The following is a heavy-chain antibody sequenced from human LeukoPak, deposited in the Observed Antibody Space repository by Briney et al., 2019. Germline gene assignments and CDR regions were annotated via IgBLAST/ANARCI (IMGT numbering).Heavy chain of an antibody. CDR1: GGSISSGGYY. CDR2: IYYSGST. V-gene: IGHV4-31*03. J-gene: IGHJ4*02. D-gene: IGHD3-22*01. CDR3: ARLERRYYDSSGYFDY. Sequence: SQTLSLTCTVSGGSISSGGYYWSWIRQYPGKGLEWIGYIYYSGSTNYNPSLKSRVTISVDTSKNQFSLKLSSVTAADTAVYYCARLERRYYDSSGYFDYWGQGTLVTVSS.